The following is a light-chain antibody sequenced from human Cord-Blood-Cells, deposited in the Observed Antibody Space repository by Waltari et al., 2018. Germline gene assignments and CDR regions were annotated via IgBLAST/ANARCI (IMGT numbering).Light chain of an antibody. J-gene: IGLJ3*02. CDR3: SSYTSSSTWV. CDR1: SSDVGGYNF. CDR2: DVS. Sequence: QSALTQPASVSGSPGQSFTISCPGTSSDVGGYNFVPWYQQHPGKAPKLMIYDVSNRPSGVSNRFSGSKSGNTASLTISGLQAEDEADYYCSSYTSSSTWVFGGGTKLTVL. V-gene: IGLV2-14*01.